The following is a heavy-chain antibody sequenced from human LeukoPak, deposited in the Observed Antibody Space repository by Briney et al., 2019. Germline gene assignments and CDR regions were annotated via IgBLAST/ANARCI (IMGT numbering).Heavy chain of an antibody. D-gene: IGHD3-22*01. J-gene: IGHJ4*02. CDR3: AAMIGYFDY. Sequence: SETLSLTCTVSGGSISSGSYYWSWIRQPAGKGLEWIGRIYTSGSTNYNPSLKTRVSISRDTSKNQFSRKLNSVTAADTAIYCCAAMIGYFDYWGQGILVTVSS. CDR1: GGSISSGSYY. CDR2: IYTSGST. V-gene: IGHV4-61*02.